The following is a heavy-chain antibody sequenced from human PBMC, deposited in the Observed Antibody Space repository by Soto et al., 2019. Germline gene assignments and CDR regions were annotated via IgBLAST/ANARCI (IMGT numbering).Heavy chain of an antibody. CDR1: GFTFSDHY. Sequence: QVQLVESGGGLVKPGGSLRLSCAATGFTFSDHYMSWIRQAPGKGLEWVSYISGSATTIYYADSIKGRFTISRDNAKNSLFLQMTSLRVGDTAVYYCARGRGEFDPWGQGTLLTVSS. CDR3: ARGRGEFDP. J-gene: IGHJ5*02. CDR2: ISGSATTI. V-gene: IGHV3-11*01.